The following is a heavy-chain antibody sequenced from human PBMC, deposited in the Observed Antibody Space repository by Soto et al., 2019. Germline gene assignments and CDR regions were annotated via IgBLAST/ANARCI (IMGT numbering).Heavy chain of an antibody. J-gene: IGHJ6*02. CDR3: ARDFPPGRSSWYPVVRYYYYGMDV. CDR2: IMPIFGTA. V-gene: IGHV1-69*13. Sequence: SENVCCKAPGVTLSSYGIRWVVHAPGQGLEWMGVIMPIFGTANYAQKFQGRVTITADESTSTAYMELSSLRSEDTAVYYCARDFPPGRSSWYPVVRYYYYGMDVWGQGTTVTVSS. D-gene: IGHD6-13*01. CDR1: GVTLSSYG.